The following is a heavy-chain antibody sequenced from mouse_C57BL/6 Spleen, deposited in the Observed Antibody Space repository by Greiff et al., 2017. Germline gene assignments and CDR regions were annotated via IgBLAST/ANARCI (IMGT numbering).Heavy chain of an antibody. D-gene: IGHD1-1*01. CDR3: ARHPITTVVARYFDY. Sequence: DVHLVESGGDLVKPGGSLKLSCAASGFTFSSYGMSWVRQTPDKRLEWVATISSGGSYTYYPDSVKGRFTISRDNAKNTLYLQMSSLKSEDTAMYYCARHPITTVVARYFDYWGQGTTLTVSS. CDR2: ISSGGSYT. CDR1: GFTFSSYG. J-gene: IGHJ2*01. V-gene: IGHV5-6*01.